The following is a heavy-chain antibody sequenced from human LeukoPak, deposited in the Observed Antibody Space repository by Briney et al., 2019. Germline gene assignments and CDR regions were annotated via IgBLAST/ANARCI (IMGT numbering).Heavy chain of an antibody. Sequence: GGSLRLSCAASGFTFSDYYMSWIRQAPGKGLEWVSYISSSGSTIYYADSVKGRFTISRDNAKNSLYLQMNSLRAEDTAVYYCARRYCSSTSCHFDYWGQGALVTVSS. CDR3: ARRYCSSTSCHFDY. D-gene: IGHD2-2*01. CDR2: ISSSGSTI. J-gene: IGHJ4*02. CDR1: GFTFSDYY. V-gene: IGHV3-11*04.